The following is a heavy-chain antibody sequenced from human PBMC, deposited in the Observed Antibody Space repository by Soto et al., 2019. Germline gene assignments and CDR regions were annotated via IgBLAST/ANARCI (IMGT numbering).Heavy chain of an antibody. CDR3: AIMDSSVYYRINY. D-gene: IGHD3-22*01. CDR1: GGSLSGVY. CDR2: MSYTGRT. Sequence: TLSLTCTVSGGSLSGVYWSWLRQPPGKGLEWLGYMSYTGRTDYNPSLKSQVTISVATSKIQFFLMLTSVTAADTAVYYCAIMDSSVYYRINYWGQGTLVTVSS. V-gene: IGHV4-59*01. J-gene: IGHJ4*02.